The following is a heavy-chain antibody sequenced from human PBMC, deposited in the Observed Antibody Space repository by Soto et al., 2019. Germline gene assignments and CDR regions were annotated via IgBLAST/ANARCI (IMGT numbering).Heavy chain of an antibody. J-gene: IGHJ4*02. V-gene: IGHV3-21*01. CDR3: ARETSGYDFYFDY. CDR1: GFAFSTYS. CDR2: ISSSSTYI. Sequence: PXGSLRLACAAAGFAFSTYSMNWVRQAPGKGLEWVSSISSSSTYISYADSVKGRFTISRDDAKNSLFLQMNSLRGEDTAIYYCARETSGYDFYFDYWGQGALVTSPQ. D-gene: IGHD5-12*01.